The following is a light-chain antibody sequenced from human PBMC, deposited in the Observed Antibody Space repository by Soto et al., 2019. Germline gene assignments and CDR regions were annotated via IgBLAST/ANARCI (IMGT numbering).Light chain of an antibody. CDR3: QQSYSTPHT. CDR1: QIISTY. J-gene: IGKJ2*01. CDR2: GAS. V-gene: IGKV1-39*01. Sequence: DIQMTQSPSSLAASVGDRVTISCRARQIISTYLNWYQQKPGQVPTLLIYGASSLQSGVPSRFSDSGSGTDFTLSISSLQREDFATYYCQQSYSTPHTFGQGTKLEIK.